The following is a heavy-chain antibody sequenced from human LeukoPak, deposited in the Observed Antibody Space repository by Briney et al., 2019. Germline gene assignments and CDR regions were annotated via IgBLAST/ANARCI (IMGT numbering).Heavy chain of an antibody. CDR3: ARGYYFGSGRGYYFDY. Sequence: SETLSLTCTVSGGSISSSSYYWGWIRQPPGKGLEWIGSIYYSGSIYYNPSLKSRVTISVDTSKNQFSLKLSSVTAADTAVFYCARGYYFGSGRGYYFDYWGQGTLVTVSS. D-gene: IGHD3-10*01. CDR2: IYYSGSI. V-gene: IGHV4-39*07. CDR1: GGSISSSSYY. J-gene: IGHJ4*02.